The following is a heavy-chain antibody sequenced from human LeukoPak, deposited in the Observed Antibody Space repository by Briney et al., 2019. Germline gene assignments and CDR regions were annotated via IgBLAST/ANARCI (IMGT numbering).Heavy chain of an antibody. D-gene: IGHD2-2*01. J-gene: IGHJ1*01. CDR2: IYHSGST. CDR1: GGSISSGGYY. V-gene: IGHV4-30-2*01. Sequence: PSETLSLTCTVSGGSISSGGYYWSWIRQPPGKGLEWIGYIYHSGSTYYNPSLKSRVTISVDRSKNQFSLKLSSVTAADTAVYYCARSPPTGYCSSSSCYGFQHWGQGTPVTVSS. CDR3: ARSPPTGYCSSSSCYGFQH.